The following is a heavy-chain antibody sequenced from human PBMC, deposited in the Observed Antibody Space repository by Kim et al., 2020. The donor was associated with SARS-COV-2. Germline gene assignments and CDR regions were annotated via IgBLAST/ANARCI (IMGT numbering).Heavy chain of an antibody. J-gene: IGHJ4*02. CDR3: ARSQVQVWGSYRQLAFDY. V-gene: IGHV1-69*13. Sequence: SVKVSCKASGGTFSSYAISWVRQAPGQGLEWMGGIIPIFGTANYAQKFQGRVTITADESTSTAYMELSSLRSEDTAVYYCARSQVQVWGSYRQLAFDYWGQGTLVTVSS. D-gene: IGHD3-16*02. CDR1: GGTFSSYA. CDR2: IIPIFGTA.